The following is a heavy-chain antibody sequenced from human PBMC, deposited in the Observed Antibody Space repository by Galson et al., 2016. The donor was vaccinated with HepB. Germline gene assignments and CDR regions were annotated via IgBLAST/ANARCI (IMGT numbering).Heavy chain of an antibody. Sequence: SLRLSCAASGFTFRSYAMSWVRQAPGKGLEWVSAISGSGSGTYSADSVKGRFTISRDNSKNTLYLQMNSLRAEDTAVYYCAKFWNGYIDYWGQRTLVTVSS. CDR3: AKFWNGYIDY. J-gene: IGHJ4*02. CDR1: GFTFRSYA. V-gene: IGHV3-23*01. CDR2: ISGSGSGT. D-gene: IGHD3-3*01.